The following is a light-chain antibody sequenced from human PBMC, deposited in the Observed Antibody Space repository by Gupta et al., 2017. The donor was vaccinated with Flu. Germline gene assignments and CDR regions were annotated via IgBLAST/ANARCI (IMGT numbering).Light chain of an antibody. Sequence: APVPVAPGESTSIYSMQRQNGSTNQYWYQQKPGQPPRLLIYGISPRAPGMPARISGSGSGTDFTLTISSLQAEDVAIYYCLQYDKWPFTFGQGTKLEIK. CDR3: LQYDKWPFT. CDR1: QNGSTN. J-gene: IGKJ2*01. CDR2: GIS. V-gene: IGKV3-15*01.